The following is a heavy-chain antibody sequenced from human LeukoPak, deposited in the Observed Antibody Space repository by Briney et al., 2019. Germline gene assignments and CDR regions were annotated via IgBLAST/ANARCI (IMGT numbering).Heavy chain of an antibody. Sequence: SETLSLTCTVSGGSISSSSYYWGWIRQPPGKGLEWIGSIYYSGSTYYNPSLKSRVTISVDTSKNQFSLKLSSVTAADTAVYYCARGGSPATVTTFHNYWGQGTLVTVSS. CDR3: ARGGSPATVTTFHNY. V-gene: IGHV4-39*07. CDR1: GGSISSSSYY. J-gene: IGHJ4*02. CDR2: IYYSGST. D-gene: IGHD4-11*01.